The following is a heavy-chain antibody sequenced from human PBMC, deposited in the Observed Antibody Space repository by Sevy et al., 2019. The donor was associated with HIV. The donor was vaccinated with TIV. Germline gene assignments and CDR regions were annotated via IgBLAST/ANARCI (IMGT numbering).Heavy chain of an antibody. V-gene: IGHV4-59*01. J-gene: IGHJ6*02. CDR1: GGSISSYY. CDR3: ARVGDFWSGYTYGMDV. Sequence: SETLSLTCTVSGGSISSYYWSWIRQPPGKGLEWIGYIYYSGSTNYNPSLKSRVTISVDTSKNQFSLKLSSVTAADTAVYYSARVGDFWSGYTYGMDVWGQGTTVTVSS. D-gene: IGHD3-3*01. CDR2: IYYSGST.